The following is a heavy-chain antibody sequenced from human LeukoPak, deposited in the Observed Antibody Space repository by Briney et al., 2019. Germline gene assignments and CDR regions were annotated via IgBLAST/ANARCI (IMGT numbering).Heavy chain of an antibody. V-gene: IGHV5-51*01. CDR2: IYPGDSDT. CDR1: GYSFTSYW. CDR3: ARPPHYYDSSGYYFFGYFDY. J-gene: IGHJ4*02. Sequence: GESLKISCKGSGYSFTSYWIGWVRQMPGKGLEWMGIIYPGDSDTRYSPSFQGQDTISADKSISTAYLQWSSLKASDTAMYYCARPPHYYDSSGYYFFGYFDYWGQGTLVTVSS. D-gene: IGHD3-22*01.